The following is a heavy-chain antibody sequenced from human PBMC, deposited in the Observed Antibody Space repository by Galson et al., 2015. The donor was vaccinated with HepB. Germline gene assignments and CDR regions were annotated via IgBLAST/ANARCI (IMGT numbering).Heavy chain of an antibody. J-gene: IGHJ1*01. CDR1: GFTFSSYA. D-gene: IGHD6-19*01. CDR2: ISGSGGST. CDR3: AKSRLGGQWLVGLGDFQH. V-gene: IGHV3-23*01. Sequence: SLRLSCAASGFTFSSYAMSWVRQAPGKGLEWVSAISGSGGSTYYADSVKGRFTISRDNSKNTLYLQMNSLRAEDTAVYYCAKSRLGGQWLVGLGDFQHWGQGTLVTVSS.